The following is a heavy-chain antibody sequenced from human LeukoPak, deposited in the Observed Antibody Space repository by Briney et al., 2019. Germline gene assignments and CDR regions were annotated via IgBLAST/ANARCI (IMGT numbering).Heavy chain of an antibody. V-gene: IGHV5-51*01. CDR3: ARHLSSGLLDY. Sequence: GESLKISCKGSGYSFTSYWIGWVRQMPGKGLEWMGIIYPGDSDTKYSPSFQGQATISADKSISTAFLQWSSLKASDTAMYYCARHLSSGLLDYWGQGTLVTVSS. J-gene: IGHJ4*02. D-gene: IGHD6-19*01. CDR1: GYSFTSYW. CDR2: IYPGDSDT.